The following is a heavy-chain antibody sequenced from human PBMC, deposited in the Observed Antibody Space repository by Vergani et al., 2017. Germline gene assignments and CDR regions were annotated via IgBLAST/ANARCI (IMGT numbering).Heavy chain of an antibody. CDR1: GFTFSSYW. Sequence: VQLVESGGGVVQPGRSLRLSCAASGFTFSSYWMSWVRQAPGKGLEWVANIKQDGSEKYYVDSVKGRFTISRDNAKNSLYLQMNSLRAEDTAVYYCATDSKITMVRGVIWDAFDIWGQGTMVTVSS. CDR2: IKQDGSEK. CDR3: ATDSKITMVRGVIWDAFDI. J-gene: IGHJ3*02. D-gene: IGHD3-10*01. V-gene: IGHV3-7*02.